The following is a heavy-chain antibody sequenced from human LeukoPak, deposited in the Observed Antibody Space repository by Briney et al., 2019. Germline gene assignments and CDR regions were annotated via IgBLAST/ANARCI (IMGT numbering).Heavy chain of an antibody. CDR3: AREEGTYCGGDCYPPVRYFDL. CDR2: INHSGST. Sequence: PSETLSLTCAVYGGSFSGYYWSWIRQPPGKGLEWIGEINHSGSTNYNPSLKSRVTISVDTSKNQFSLKLSSVTAADTAVYYCAREEGTYCGGDCYPPVRYFDLWGRGTLVTVSS. D-gene: IGHD2-21*02. CDR1: GGSFSGYY. J-gene: IGHJ2*01. V-gene: IGHV4-34*01.